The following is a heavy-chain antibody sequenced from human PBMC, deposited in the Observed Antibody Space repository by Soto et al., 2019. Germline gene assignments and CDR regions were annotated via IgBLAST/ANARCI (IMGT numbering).Heavy chain of an antibody. CDR1: GFTFTSSA. D-gene: IGHD7-27*01. CDR2: IVVGSGNT. CDR3: AAGLGANNFGYYYYMDV. J-gene: IGHJ6*03. Sequence: SVKVSCKASGFTFTSSAMQWVRQARGQRLEWIGWIVVGSGNTNYAQKFQERVTITRDMSTSTAYMELSSLRSEDTAVYYCAAGLGANNFGYYYYMDVWGKGTTVTVSS. V-gene: IGHV1-58*02.